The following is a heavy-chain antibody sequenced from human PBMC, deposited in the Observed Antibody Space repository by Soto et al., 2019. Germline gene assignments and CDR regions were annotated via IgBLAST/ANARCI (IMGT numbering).Heavy chain of an antibody. CDR3: ARVYGDYLIDY. V-gene: IGHV1-3*01. CDR2: INAYNGNT. Sequence: GASVKVSCKASGYTFTSYAMHWVRQAPGQRLEWMGWINAYNGNTKYAQKFQGRVTITTDTSTSTAYMELSSLRSDDTAVYYCARVYGDYLIDYWGQGTLVTVSS. CDR1: GYTFTSYA. J-gene: IGHJ4*02. D-gene: IGHD4-17*01.